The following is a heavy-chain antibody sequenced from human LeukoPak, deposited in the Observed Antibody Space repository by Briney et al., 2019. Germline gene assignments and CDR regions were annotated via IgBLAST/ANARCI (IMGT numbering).Heavy chain of an antibody. CDR1: GYTFTGYY. J-gene: IGHJ4*02. V-gene: IGHV1-2*02. Sequence: GASVKVSCKASGYTFTGYYMHWVRQAPGQGLEWMGWINPNSGGTNYAQKFQGRVTMTRDTSISTAYMELSRLRSDDTAVYYCARGGHIVVVTAVPDYWGQGTLVTVSS. D-gene: IGHD2-21*02. CDR3: ARGGHIVVVTAVPDY. CDR2: INPNSGGT.